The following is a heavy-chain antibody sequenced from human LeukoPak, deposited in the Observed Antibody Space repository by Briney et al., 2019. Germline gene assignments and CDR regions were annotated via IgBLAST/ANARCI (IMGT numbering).Heavy chain of an antibody. CDR1: GFTFSSYE. CDR2: ISSSGSTL. Sequence: GGSLRLSCAASGFTFSSYEMNWVRQAPGKGLEWVSYISSSGSTLYYADSVKGRFTISRDNAKNSLYLQMNSLRAEATADYYFARNQILGYSSGSYRNWFDPWGQGTLVTVSS. V-gene: IGHV3-48*03. D-gene: IGHD6-19*01. J-gene: IGHJ5*02. CDR3: ARNQILGYSSGSYRNWFDP.